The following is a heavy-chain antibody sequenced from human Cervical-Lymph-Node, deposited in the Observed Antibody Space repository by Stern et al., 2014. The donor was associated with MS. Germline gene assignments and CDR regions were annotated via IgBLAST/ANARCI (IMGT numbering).Heavy chain of an antibody. CDR1: GYDFAGYW. CDR2: TFPRDSDT. CDR3: AKLRTTMAVDS. J-gene: IGHJ4*02. D-gene: IGHD4/OR15-4a*01. V-gene: IGHV5-51*01. Sequence: VQLVQSGAEVKKPGGSLKISCTTSGYDFAGYWIGWVRQLPGKGLEWMGITFPRDSDTRYPPSFQGHVTISADRSINTAYLQWSSLRASDTGMYYCAKLRTTMAVDSWGQGTLVIVSS.